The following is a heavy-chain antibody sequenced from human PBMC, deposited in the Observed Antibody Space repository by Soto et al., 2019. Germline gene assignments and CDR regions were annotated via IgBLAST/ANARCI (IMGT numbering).Heavy chain of an antibody. V-gene: IGHV3-48*01. CDR2: VSSGSHTR. J-gene: IGHJ6*02. D-gene: IGHD3-10*01. CDR3: TRDDANMARDSGMDV. CDR1: GFTFSNFD. Sequence: PGGSLRLSCTASGFTFSNFDMNWVRRAPGQGLEWLSYVSSGSHTRYYADSVRGRFTISRDDAKKSIYLQLNGLRPEDTALYYCTRDDANMARDSGMDVWGQGTTVTVSS.